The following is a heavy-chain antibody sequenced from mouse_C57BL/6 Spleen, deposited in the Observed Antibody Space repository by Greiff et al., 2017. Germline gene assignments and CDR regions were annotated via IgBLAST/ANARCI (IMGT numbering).Heavy chain of an antibody. V-gene: IGHV1-15*01. CDR2: IDPETGGT. CDR1: GYTFTDYE. D-gene: IGHD4-1*01. CDR3: TPNWEGY. J-gene: IGHJ2*01. Sequence: VQLQQSGAELVRPGASVTLSCKASGYTFTDYEMHWVKQTPVHGLEWIGAIDPETGGTAYNQKFQGKAILPADKSSSTAYIELRSLTSDDSAVYYCTPNWEGYWGQGTTLTVSS.